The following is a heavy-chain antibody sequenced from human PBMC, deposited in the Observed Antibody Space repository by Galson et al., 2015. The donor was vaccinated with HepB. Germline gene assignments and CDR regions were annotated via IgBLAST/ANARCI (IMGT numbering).Heavy chain of an antibody. D-gene: IGHD2-15*01. Sequence: SLRLSCAASGFTFSSYAMSWVRQAPGKGLEWVSAISGSGGSTYYADSVKGRFTISRDNSKNTLYLQMNSLRAEDTAVYYCAKDRMGCSGGSCYSYFDYWGQGTLVTVSS. CDR3: AKDRMGCSGGSCYSYFDY. CDR2: ISGSGGST. J-gene: IGHJ4*02. V-gene: IGHV3-23*01. CDR1: GFTFSSYA.